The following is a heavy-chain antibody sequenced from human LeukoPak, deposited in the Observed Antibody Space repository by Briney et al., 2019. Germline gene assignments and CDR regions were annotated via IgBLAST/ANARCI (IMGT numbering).Heavy chain of an antibody. CDR3: ARWASRGNYGDYYYFDY. V-gene: IGHV4-34*01. CDR2: INHSGST. D-gene: IGHD4-17*01. Sequence: SETLSLTCAVYGGSFSGYYWSWIRQPPGKGLEWIGEINHSGSTNYNPSLKSRVTISVDTSENQFSLKLSSVTAADTAVYYCARWASRGNYGDYYYFDYWGQGTLVTVSS. CDR1: GGSFSGYY. J-gene: IGHJ4*02.